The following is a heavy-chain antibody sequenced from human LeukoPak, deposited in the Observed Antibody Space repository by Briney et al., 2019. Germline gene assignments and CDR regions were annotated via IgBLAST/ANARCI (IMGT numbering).Heavy chain of an antibody. CDR1: GFTVSSNY. D-gene: IGHD6-19*01. Sequence: GGSLRLSCAASGFTVSSNYMSWVRQAPGKGLEWVSVIYSGGSTYYADSVKGRFTISRDNSKNTLYLQMNILRAEDTAVYYCARIVVNSIAVAHWFDPWGQGTLVTVSS. J-gene: IGHJ5*02. CDR3: ARIVVNSIAVAHWFDP. CDR2: IYSGGST. V-gene: IGHV3-53*01.